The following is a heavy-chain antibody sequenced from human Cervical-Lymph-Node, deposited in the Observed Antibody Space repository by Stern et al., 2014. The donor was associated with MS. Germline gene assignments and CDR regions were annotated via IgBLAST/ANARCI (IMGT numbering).Heavy chain of an antibody. CDR2: IYYDGRNK. J-gene: IGHJ4*02. CDR1: GFTFTFSNYG. Sequence: QVQLVESGGGVVQPGRSLRLSCAASGFTFTFSNYGMHWVRQAPGKGLEYMAVIYYDGRNKFYADSVKGRFTISRDISKNTLYLQMNSLRAEDTAIYYCARDLCSGDCLPDYWGQGTLVTVSS. V-gene: IGHV3-33*01. CDR3: ARDLCSGDCLPDY. D-gene: IGHD2-21*02.